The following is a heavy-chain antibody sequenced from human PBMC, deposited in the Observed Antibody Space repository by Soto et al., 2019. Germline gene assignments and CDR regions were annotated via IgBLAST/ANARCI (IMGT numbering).Heavy chain of an antibody. CDR3: AWIYDFWSGYYGMDV. V-gene: IGHV4-39*01. Sequence: NPSETLSLTCTVSGGSISSSSYYWGWIRQPPGKGLEWIGSIYYSGSTYYNPSLKSRVTISVDTSKNQFSLKLSSVTAADTAVYYCAWIYDFWSGYYGMDVWGQGTTVTVSS. CDR1: GGSISSSSYY. CDR2: IYYSGST. D-gene: IGHD3-3*01. J-gene: IGHJ6*02.